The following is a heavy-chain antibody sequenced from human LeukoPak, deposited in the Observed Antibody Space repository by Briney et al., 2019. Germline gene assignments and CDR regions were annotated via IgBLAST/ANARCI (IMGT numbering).Heavy chain of an antibody. J-gene: IGHJ4*02. V-gene: IGHV3-30-3*01. Sequence: GGSLRLSCAASGFTFSNRAMTWVRQAPGKGLEWVAVISYDGSNKYYADSVKGRFTISRDNSKNTLYLQMNSLRAEDTAVYYCAREWTTYYYDSSGYYPGGWGQGTLVTVSS. D-gene: IGHD3-22*01. CDR2: ISYDGSNK. CDR3: AREWTTYYYDSSGYYPGG. CDR1: GFTFSNRA.